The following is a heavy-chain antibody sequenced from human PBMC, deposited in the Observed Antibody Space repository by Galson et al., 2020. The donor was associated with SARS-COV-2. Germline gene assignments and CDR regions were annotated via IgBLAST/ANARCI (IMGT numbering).Heavy chain of an antibody. CDR1: GGTFSSYA. J-gene: IGHJ6*03. CDR2: IIPIFDTE. D-gene: IGHD1-1*01. Sequence: SVQVSCKASGGTFSSYAISCVRQAPGQGLEWMGGIIPIFDTEKYTQKFHGRVTITADELTSTAYMEMSSLRSEDTAVYYCARGGWNNAHYYSYMDVWGKGTTVTVSS. CDR3: ARGGWNNAHYYSYMDV. V-gene: IGHV1-69*13.